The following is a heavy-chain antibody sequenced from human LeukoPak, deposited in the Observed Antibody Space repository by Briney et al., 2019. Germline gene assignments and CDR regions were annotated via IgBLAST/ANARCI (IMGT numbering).Heavy chain of an antibody. Sequence: PGGSLRLSCAASGFTFSSYAMHWVRQAPGKGLEWVAVISYDGSNKYYADSVKGRFTISRDNSKNTLYLQMNSLRAEDTAVYYCARGHDSSGYYVLDYWGQGTLVTVS. CDR2: ISYDGSNK. D-gene: IGHD3-22*01. CDR3: ARGHDSSGYYVLDY. J-gene: IGHJ4*02. V-gene: IGHV3-30-3*01. CDR1: GFTFSSYA.